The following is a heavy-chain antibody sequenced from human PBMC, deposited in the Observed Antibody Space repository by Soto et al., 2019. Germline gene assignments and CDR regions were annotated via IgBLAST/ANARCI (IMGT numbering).Heavy chain of an antibody. CDR2: ISAYNGNT. J-gene: IGHJ4*02. CDR3: ARDDRFYGDYGVKFDS. V-gene: IGHV1-18*01. CDR1: GYTFIDYG. Sequence: QVQLVQSGAEVKKPGASVKVSCKASGYTFIDYGFSWVRQAPGQGLEWRGWISAYNGNTRNAQKFQGRLTMTRETSTSTAYIELRSLRSDETAVYYCARDDRFYGDYGVKFDSWGQGTLVTVSS. D-gene: IGHD4-17*01.